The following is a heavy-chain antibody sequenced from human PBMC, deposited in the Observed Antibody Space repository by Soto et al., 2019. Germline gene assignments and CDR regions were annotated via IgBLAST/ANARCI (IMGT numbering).Heavy chain of an antibody. V-gene: IGHV3-9*01. CDR1: GFTFDDYA. CDR3: ANAISSSWVNWFDP. Sequence: EVQLVESGGGLVQPGRSLRLYCAASGFTFDDYAMQSVRQAPGKRLEWVPGISWTSVSIGYADSVKGRFTISRDNAKNALYLPMNSLRAEDTALYYCANAISSSWVNWFDPWGQGTLVTVSS. CDR2: ISWTSVSI. D-gene: IGHD6-13*01. J-gene: IGHJ5*02.